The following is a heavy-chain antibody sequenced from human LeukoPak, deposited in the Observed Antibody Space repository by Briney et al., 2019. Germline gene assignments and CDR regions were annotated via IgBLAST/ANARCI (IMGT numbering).Heavy chain of an antibody. CDR3: ARDGPVSGGSYFDY. V-gene: IGHV1-2*02. J-gene: IGHJ4*02. CDR1: GYTFTGYY. Sequence: ASVKISCKASGYTFTGYYMHWVRQAPGQGLEWMGWINPNSGGTNYAQKFQGRVTMTRDTSISTAYMELRSLRSDDTAVYYCARDGPVSGGSYFDYWGQGTLVTVSS. CDR2: INPNSGGT. D-gene: IGHD1-26*01.